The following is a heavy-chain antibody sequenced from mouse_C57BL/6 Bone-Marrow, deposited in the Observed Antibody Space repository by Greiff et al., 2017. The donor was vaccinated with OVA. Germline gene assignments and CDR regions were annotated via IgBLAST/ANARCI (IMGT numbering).Heavy chain of an antibody. CDR3: TTLTVVA. V-gene: IGHV14-4*01. Sequence: VQLQQSGAELVRPGASVKLSCTASGFNIKDDYMHWVKQRPEQGLEWIGWIDPENGDTEYASKFQGQATITADTSSNPAYLQLSSLTSEDAAVYYCTTLTVVARGQGTLVTVSA. J-gene: IGHJ3*01. CDR1: GFNIKDDY. D-gene: IGHD1-1*01. CDR2: IDPENGDT.